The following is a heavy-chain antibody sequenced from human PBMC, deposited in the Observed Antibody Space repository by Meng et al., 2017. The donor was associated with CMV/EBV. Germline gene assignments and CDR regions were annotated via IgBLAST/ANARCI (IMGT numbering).Heavy chain of an antibody. V-gene: IGHV3-21*01. J-gene: IGHJ5*02. CDR1: GFTFSSYA. CDR3: ARDLELRPWFDP. CDR2: ISSSSSYI. Sequence: GESLKISCAASGFTFSSYAMSWVRRARGKGLEWVSSISSSSSYIYYADSVKGRITISRDNAKSSLYLQMNSLRAEDTAVYYCARDLELRPWFDPWGQGTLVTVSS. D-gene: IGHD1-7*01.